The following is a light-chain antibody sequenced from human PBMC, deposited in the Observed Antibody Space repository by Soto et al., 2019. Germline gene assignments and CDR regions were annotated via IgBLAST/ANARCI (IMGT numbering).Light chain of an antibody. CDR2: GAS. Sequence: VLTQSPGTLSLSPGERATLSCLASQTVNSNYLAWFHQKPGHPPTRLLYGASSRAAASTDTFISGSGGAAVILPISSLQQPEYLVDYCQQYRTKLGRFGQGTRVE. CDR3: QQYRTKLGR. J-gene: IGKJ1*01. V-gene: IGKV3-20*01. CDR1: QTVNSNY.